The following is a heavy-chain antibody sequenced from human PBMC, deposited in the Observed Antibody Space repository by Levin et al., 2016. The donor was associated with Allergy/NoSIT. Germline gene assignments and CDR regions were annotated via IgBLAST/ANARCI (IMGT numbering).Heavy chain of an antibody. J-gene: IGHJ6*02. V-gene: IGHV5-51*01. CDR1: GYSFANYW. Sequence: GESLKISCKGSGYSFANYWIGWVRQRPGEGLEWMGIISPDDSDIKYSPSLQGQVTLSVDKSTSTAYVQWSSLTASDTAMYYCARHTSASYSSFDFDVWGQGTTVTVSS. D-gene: IGHD3-10*01. CDR3: ARHTSASYSSFDFDV. CDR2: ISPDDSDI.